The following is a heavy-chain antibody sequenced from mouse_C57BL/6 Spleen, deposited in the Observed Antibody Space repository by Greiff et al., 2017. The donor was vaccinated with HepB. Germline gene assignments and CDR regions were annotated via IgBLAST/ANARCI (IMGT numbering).Heavy chain of an antibody. D-gene: IGHD1-1*01. CDR1: GYTFTSYW. CDR2: IDPSDSYT. Sequence: VQLQQSGAELVMPGASVKLSCKASGYTFTSYWMHWVKQRPGQGLEWIGEIDPSDSYTNYNQKFKGKSTLTVDKSSSTAYMQLSSLTSEDSAVYYCARPYYGGPYEDYFDYWGQGTTLTVSS. J-gene: IGHJ2*01. CDR3: ARPYYGGPYEDYFDY. V-gene: IGHV1-69*01.